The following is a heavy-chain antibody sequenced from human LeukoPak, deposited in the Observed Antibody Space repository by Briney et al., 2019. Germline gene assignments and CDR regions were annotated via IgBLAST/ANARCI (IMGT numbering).Heavy chain of an antibody. CDR2: ISYDGSNK. Sequence: GGSLRLSCAASGFTFSSYGMHWVRQAPGKGLEWVAVISYDGSNKYYADSVKGRFTISRDNSKNTLYPQMNSLRAEDTAVYYCAKDHRPIRGVNPFDYGGQGTLVTVSS. CDR1: GFTFSSYG. V-gene: IGHV3-30*18. CDR3: AKDHRPIRGVNPFDY. D-gene: IGHD3-10*01. J-gene: IGHJ4*02.